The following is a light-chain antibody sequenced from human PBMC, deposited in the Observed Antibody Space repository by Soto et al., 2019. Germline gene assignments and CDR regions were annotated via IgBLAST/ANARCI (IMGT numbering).Light chain of an antibody. Sequence: QAVLTQPPSVSAAPGQTVTISCSGSSSNIGNNYVSWYQQLPGTAPKLLIYDNNKRPSGIPDRFSGSKSGTSATLGITGLQTGDEADYYCGTWDSSLSEAYVFGTGTKLTVL. V-gene: IGLV1-51*01. CDR3: GTWDSSLSEAYV. J-gene: IGLJ1*01. CDR1: SSNIGNNY. CDR2: DNN.